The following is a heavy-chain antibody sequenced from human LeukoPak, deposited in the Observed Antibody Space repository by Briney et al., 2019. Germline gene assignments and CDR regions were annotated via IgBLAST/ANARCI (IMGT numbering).Heavy chain of an antibody. J-gene: IGHJ4*02. CDR2: ISSSSSTI. CDR1: GFTFSSYS. D-gene: IGHD3-22*01. V-gene: IGHV3-48*04. Sequence: GGSLRLSCAASGFTFSSYSMNWVRQAPGKGLEWVSYISSSSSTIYYADSVKGRFTISRDNAKNSLYLQMNSLRAEDTAVYYCARDYYDSSGHHAFDYWGQGTLVTVSS. CDR3: ARDYYDSSGHHAFDY.